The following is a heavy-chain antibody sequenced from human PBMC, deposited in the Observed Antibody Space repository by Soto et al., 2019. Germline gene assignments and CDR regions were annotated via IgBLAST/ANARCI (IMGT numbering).Heavy chain of an antibody. CDR2: ISPDGGNQ. CDR3: ARENSRIAPRLFQH. J-gene: IGHJ1*01. Sequence: GGSLRLSCVASGFVFSDYAMHWARQAPGKGLVWVALISPDGGNQYYSESAKGRFTISRDNSKNTLYLQMNDLRPDDTALYYCARENSRIAPRLFQHWGHGSLVTVSS. CDR1: GFVFSDYA. V-gene: IGHV3-30-3*01. D-gene: IGHD6-6*01.